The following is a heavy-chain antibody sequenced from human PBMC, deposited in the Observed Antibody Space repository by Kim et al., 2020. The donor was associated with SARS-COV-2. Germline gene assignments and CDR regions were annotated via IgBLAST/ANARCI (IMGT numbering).Heavy chain of an antibody. CDR2: INHSGST. J-gene: IGHJ3*02. CDR3: ARGVYNWNDGRAFDI. CDR1: GGSFSGYY. D-gene: IGHD1-1*01. V-gene: IGHV4-34*01. Sequence: SETLSLTCAVYGGSFSGYYWSWFRQPPGKGLEWIGEINHSGSTNYNPSLKSRVTISVDTSKNQFSLKLSSVTAADTAVYYCARGVYNWNDGRAFDIWGQGTMVTVSS.